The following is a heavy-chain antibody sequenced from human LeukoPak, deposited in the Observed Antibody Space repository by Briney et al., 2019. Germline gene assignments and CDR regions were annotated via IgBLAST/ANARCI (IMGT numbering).Heavy chain of an antibody. CDR1: GFTFDDYA. Sequence: GGSLRLSCAASGFTFDDYAMPWVRQAPGKGLEWVSGISWNSGSIGYADSVKGRFTISRDNAKNTLYLQMNSLRAEDTAVYYCARRHHGETGRALDYWGQGTLVTVSS. CDR2: ISWNSGSI. V-gene: IGHV3-9*01. D-gene: IGHD4-17*01. J-gene: IGHJ4*02. CDR3: ARRHHGETGRALDY.